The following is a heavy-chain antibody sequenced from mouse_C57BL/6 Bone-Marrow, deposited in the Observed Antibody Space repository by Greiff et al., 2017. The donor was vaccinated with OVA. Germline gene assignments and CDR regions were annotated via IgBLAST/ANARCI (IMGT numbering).Heavy chain of an antibody. D-gene: IGHD1-1*01. CDR3: ARTFPITTVVVRDY. CDR1: GYTFTSYG. CDR2: IYPRSGNT. V-gene: IGHV1-81*01. Sequence: QVQLQQSGAELARPGASVKLSCKASGYTFTSYGISWVKQRTGQGLEWIGEIYPRSGNTYYNEKFKGKATLTADKSSSTAYMELRSLTSEDSAVYFCARTFPITTVVVRDYWGQGTTLTVSS. J-gene: IGHJ2*01.